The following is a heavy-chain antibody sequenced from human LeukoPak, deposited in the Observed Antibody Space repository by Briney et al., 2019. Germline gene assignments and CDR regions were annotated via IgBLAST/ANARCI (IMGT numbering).Heavy chain of an antibody. J-gene: IGHJ4*02. Sequence: GGSLRLSCAASGFTFSSYAMSWVRQAPGKGLEWVSAISGSGGSTYYADSVKGRFTISRDNSKNTLYPQMNSLRAEDTAVYYCAKGGVAYYDILTGYSPIDYWGQGTLVTVSS. CDR3: AKGGVAYYDILTGYSPIDY. CDR1: GFTFSSYA. V-gene: IGHV3-23*01. D-gene: IGHD3-9*01. CDR2: ISGSGGST.